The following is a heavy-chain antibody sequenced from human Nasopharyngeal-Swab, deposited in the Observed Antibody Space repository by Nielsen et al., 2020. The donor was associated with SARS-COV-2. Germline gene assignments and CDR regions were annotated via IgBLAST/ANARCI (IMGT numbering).Heavy chain of an antibody. V-gene: IGHV4-34*01. J-gene: IGHJ4*02. CDR3: ARGQGPRHYYDSSGYYYDVLGRGYYFDY. Sequence: WIRQPPGKGLEWIGEINHSGSINYNPSLKSRVTISVDTSKNQFSLKLSSVTAADTAGYYCARGQGPRHYYDSSGYYYDVLGRGYYFDYWGQGTLVTVSS. CDR2: INHSGSI. D-gene: IGHD3-22*01.